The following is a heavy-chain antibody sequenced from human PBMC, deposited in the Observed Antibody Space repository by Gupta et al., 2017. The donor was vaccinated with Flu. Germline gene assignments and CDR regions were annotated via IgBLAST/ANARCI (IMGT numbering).Heavy chain of an antibody. CDR1: GFTFSSYD. CDR3: ARAAAGAGHSVDY. J-gene: IGHJ4*02. V-gene: IGHV3-13*04. D-gene: IGHD6-13*01. Sequence: EVRMVESGGGLVQPGGSLRLSCAASGFTFSSYDLNWVRQGTGKGLEWVSAIGTAHNTFYSDSVKGRFTITRENAKNSAYLQMDSLRAGDTAIYYCARAAAGAGHSVDYWGQGTLVTVSS. CDR2: IGTAHNT.